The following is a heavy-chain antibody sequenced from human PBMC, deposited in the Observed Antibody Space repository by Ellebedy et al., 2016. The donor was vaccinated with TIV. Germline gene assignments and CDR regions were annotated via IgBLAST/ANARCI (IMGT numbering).Heavy chain of an antibody. CDR1: GYTFTGYY. J-gene: IGHJ3*02. D-gene: IGHD2-2*01. V-gene: IGHV1-2*02. CDR3: ARVGGYCSSTSCQGRAFDI. CDR2: INPNSGGT. Sequence: ASVKVSCXASGYTFTGYYMHWVRQAPGQGLEWMGWINPNSGGTNYAQKFQGRVTMTRDTSISTAYMELSRLRSDDTAVYYCARVGGYCSSTSCQGRAFDIWGQGTMVTVSS.